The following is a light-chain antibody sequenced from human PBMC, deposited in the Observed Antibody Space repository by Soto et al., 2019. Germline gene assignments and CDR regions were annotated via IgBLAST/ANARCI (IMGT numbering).Light chain of an antibody. J-gene: IGKJ1*01. Sequence: EIVITQSPATLSVSPGERATLSCRASQSVSSNLAWYQHKPGQAPRLLMYDASTRITGIPARFSGSGSGTEFTLTISSLQSEDIAVYYCQQYNTWPRTFGQGTKVEIK. CDR2: DAS. CDR1: QSVSSN. V-gene: IGKV3-15*01. CDR3: QQYNTWPRT.